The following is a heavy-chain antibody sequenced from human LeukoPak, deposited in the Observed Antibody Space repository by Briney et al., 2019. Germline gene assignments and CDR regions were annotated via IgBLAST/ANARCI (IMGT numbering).Heavy chain of an antibody. CDR1: GFSVSSNY. D-gene: IGHD4-17*01. CDR3: ARDIDYGDYVP. J-gene: IGHJ5*02. Sequence: PGGSLRLSCTASGFSVSSNYMSWVRQAPGKGLEWVSVMFASGSTYYADSVKDRFTFSRDIFRNTLFLQMNSLRAEDTAVYYCARDIDYGDYVPWGQGTLVTVSS. CDR2: MFASGST. V-gene: IGHV3-66*01.